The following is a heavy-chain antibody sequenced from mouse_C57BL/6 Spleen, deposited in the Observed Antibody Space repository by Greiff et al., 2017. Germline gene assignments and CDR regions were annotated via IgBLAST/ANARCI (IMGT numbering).Heavy chain of an antibody. D-gene: IGHD2-4*01. CDR3: ASRDDYDYYFDY. CDR2: IFPRDGST. Sequence: QVQLQQSDAELVKPGASVKISCKVSGYTFTDHTIHWMKQRPEQGLEWIGYIFPRDGSTKYNEKFKGKATLTADKSSSTAYMQLNSLTSEDSAFYFCASRDDYDYYFDYWGPGTTLTVSS. V-gene: IGHV1-78*01. J-gene: IGHJ2*01. CDR1: GYTFTDHT.